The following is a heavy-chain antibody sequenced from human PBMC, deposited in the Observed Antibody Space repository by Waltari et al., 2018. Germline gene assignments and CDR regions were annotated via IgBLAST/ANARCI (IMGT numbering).Heavy chain of an antibody. V-gene: IGHV4-34*01. Sequence: QMQLQQWGAGLLKPSESLSLTCAVSGESFIGYYWNWIRQPPGGGLEWIGEILHIGSINYNPSLGSRVTISQDMSKNQFSRKLTSVTAADTAVYYCVRGKMYSRPYFDYWGQGTLVTVSS. J-gene: IGHJ4*02. CDR3: VRGKMYSRPYFDY. D-gene: IGHD6-13*01. CDR1: GESFIGYY. CDR2: ILHIGSI.